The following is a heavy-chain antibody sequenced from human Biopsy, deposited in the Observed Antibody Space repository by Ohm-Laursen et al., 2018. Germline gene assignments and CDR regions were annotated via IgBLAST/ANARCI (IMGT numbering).Heavy chain of an antibody. CDR2: FDAEDGET. J-gene: IGHJ4*02. CDR1: GSSLTEFS. CDR3: AADINAWNVNY. D-gene: IGHD1-1*01. V-gene: IGHV1-24*01. Sequence: SSVKVSCKVSGSSLTEFSIHWVRQTPGKGPQWMGGFDAEDGETLQSQHFLGRVTMTADTSRDTTFMELSSLTSDDTAVYYCAADINAWNVNYWGQGTQVIVSS.